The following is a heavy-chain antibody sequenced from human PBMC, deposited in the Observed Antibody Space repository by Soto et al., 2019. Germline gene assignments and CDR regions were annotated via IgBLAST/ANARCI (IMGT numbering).Heavy chain of an antibody. J-gene: IGHJ4*02. CDR3: ARDAAVAGKGMVDY. Sequence: ASVKVSCKASGYTFTGYYMHWVRQAPGQGLEWMGWINPNSGGTNYAQKFQGWVTITRDTSISTAYMELSRLRSDDTAVYYCARDAAVAGKGMVDYWGQGTLVTAPQ. D-gene: IGHD6-19*01. V-gene: IGHV1-2*04. CDR1: GYTFTGYY. CDR2: INPNSGGT.